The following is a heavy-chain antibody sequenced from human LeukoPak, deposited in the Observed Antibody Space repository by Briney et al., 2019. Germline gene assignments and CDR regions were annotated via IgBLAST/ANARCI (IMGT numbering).Heavy chain of an antibody. D-gene: IGHD3-10*01. CDR1: GYTFTSYG. Sequence: ASVKVSCKASGYTFTSYGISWVRQAPGQGLEWMGWISAYNGNTNYAQKLQGRVTMTTDTSTSTAYMELRSLRSDDTAVYYCAKAPRPIWFGELLAFDYWGQGTLVTVSS. CDR2: ISAYNGNT. J-gene: IGHJ4*02. CDR3: AKAPRPIWFGELLAFDY. V-gene: IGHV1-18*01.